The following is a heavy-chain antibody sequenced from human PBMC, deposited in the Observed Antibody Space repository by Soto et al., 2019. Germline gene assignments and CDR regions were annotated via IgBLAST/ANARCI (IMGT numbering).Heavy chain of an antibody. V-gene: IGHV4-59*08. CDR3: ARRYGGSIDY. Sequence: QVQLQESGPGLVKPSETLSLTCTVSGGSISSYYWSWIRQPPGKGLEWIGYIYYSGSTNYNPSLKSRVTISVDTSKTQSSLKLSAVTAADTAVYYCARRYGGSIDYWGQGTLVTVSS. J-gene: IGHJ4*02. D-gene: IGHD2-15*01. CDR2: IYYSGST. CDR1: GGSISSYY.